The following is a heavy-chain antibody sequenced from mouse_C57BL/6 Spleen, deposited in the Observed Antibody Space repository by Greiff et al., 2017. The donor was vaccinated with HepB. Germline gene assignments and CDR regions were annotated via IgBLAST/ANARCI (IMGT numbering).Heavy chain of an antibody. CDR3: AREGGYYDS. CDR1: GYSITSGYY. J-gene: IGHJ2*01. CDR2: ISYDGSN. V-gene: IGHV3-6*01. Sequence: EVQLQESGPGLVKPSQSLSLTCSVTGYSITSGYYWNWIRQFPGNKLEWMGYISYDGSNNYNPSLKNRISITRDTSKNQFFLKLNSVTTEDTATYYCAREGGYYDSWGQGTTLTVSS.